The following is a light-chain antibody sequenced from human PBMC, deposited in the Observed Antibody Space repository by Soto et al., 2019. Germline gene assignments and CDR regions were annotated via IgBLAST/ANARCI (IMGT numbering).Light chain of an antibody. Sequence: EIVLTQSPDTLSLSPGERATLSCRASQSIISSSLAWYQQKPGQAPRLLIYGASSRATGIPDRFSGSGSGTDFTLTINTLEPEDFAVYYCQQYGISPQTFGQGTKVEIK. J-gene: IGKJ1*01. CDR2: GAS. CDR3: QQYGISPQT. V-gene: IGKV3-20*01. CDR1: QSIISSS.